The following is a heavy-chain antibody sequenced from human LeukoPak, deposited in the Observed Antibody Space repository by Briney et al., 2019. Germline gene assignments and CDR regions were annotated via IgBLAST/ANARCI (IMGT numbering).Heavy chain of an antibody. D-gene: IGHD6-19*01. V-gene: IGHV1-46*01. Sequence: ASVKVSCKASGYTFTSYGISWVRQAPGQGLEWMGIINPSGGSTSYAQKFQGRVTMTRDTSTSTVYMELSSLRSEDTAVYYCARGSYYLYSSGWNLDYWGQGTLVTVSS. J-gene: IGHJ4*02. CDR1: GYTFTSYG. CDR3: ARGSYYLYSSGWNLDY. CDR2: INPSGGST.